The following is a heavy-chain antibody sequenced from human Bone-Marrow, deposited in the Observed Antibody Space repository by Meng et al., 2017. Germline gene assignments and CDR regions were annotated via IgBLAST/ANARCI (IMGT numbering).Heavy chain of an antibody. D-gene: IGHD6-13*01. CDR1: GGSISSYY. V-gene: IGHV4-59*01. CDR3: ARDTYSSSWYGWNYYYYYGMDV. J-gene: IGHJ6*02. CDR2: IYYSGST. Sequence: SETLSLTCTVSGGSISSYYWSWIRQPPGKGLEWIGYIYYSGSTNYNPSLKSRVTISVDTSKNQFSLKLSSVAAADTAVYYCARDTYSSSWYGWNYYYYYGMDVWGQGTTVTVSS.